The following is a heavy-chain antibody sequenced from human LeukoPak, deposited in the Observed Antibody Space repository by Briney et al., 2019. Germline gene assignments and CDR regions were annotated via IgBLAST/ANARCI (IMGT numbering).Heavy chain of an antibody. CDR1: GGSISSYY. Sequence: NPSETLSLTCTVSGGSISSYYWSWIRQPPGKGLEWIGYIYYSGSTNYNPSLKSRVTISVDTSKNQFYLKLSSVTAADTAVYYCASEYCSSTSCYSENWGQGTLVTVSS. J-gene: IGHJ4*02. V-gene: IGHV4-59*08. D-gene: IGHD2-2*02. CDR2: IYYSGST. CDR3: ASEYCSSTSCYSEN.